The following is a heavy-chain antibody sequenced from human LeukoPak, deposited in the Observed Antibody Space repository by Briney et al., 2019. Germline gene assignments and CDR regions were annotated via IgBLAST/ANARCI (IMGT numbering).Heavy chain of an antibody. J-gene: IGHJ4*02. Sequence: QTGGSLRLSCAASGFTFSSYWMHWVRQAPGKGLVWVSRINSDGSSTSYADSVKGRFTISRDNAKNTLYLQMNSLRAEDTAVYYCARETIGVANFDYWGQGTLVTVS. D-gene: IGHD3-3*01. CDR2: INSDGSST. V-gene: IGHV3-74*01. CDR3: ARETIGVANFDY. CDR1: GFTFSSYW.